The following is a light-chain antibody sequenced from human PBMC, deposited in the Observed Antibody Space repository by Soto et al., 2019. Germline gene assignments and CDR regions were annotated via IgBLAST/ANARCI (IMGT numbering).Light chain of an antibody. CDR1: QSVSSSY. Sequence: EIVLTQSPGTLSLSPGERATLSCRASQSVSSSYLAWYQPKPGQAPRLLIYGASSRAAGIPDRFSGSGSGTDFNLTISRLEPEDFAVYYCQQYGSSPQAFGQGTNVEIK. CDR2: GAS. J-gene: IGKJ1*01. V-gene: IGKV3-20*01. CDR3: QQYGSSPQA.